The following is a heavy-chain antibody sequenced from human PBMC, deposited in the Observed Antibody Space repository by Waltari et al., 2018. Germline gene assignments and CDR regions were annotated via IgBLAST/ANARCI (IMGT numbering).Heavy chain of an antibody. Sequence: QVQLVKSGAEVEKTGSSVKVSCQASGGTFRLSPISWALQAPGQGLEWMGGIIPIFGTANYAQKFQGRVTITTDESTSTAYMELSSLRSEDTAVYYCARDPGGGDYGYWGQGTLVTVSS. CDR1: GGTFRLSP. CDR2: IIPIFGTA. J-gene: IGHJ4*02. V-gene: IGHV1-69*05. D-gene: IGHD3-10*01. CDR3: ARDPGGGDYGY.